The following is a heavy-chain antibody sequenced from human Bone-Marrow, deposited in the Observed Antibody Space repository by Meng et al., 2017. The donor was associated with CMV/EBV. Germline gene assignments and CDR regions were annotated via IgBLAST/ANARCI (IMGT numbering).Heavy chain of an antibody. J-gene: IGHJ5*02. D-gene: IGHD3-9*01. CDR2: IYTSGST. CDR1: VGSIRSYY. Sequence: QLHVEESGPGLGESTWTLSLTAPVTVGSIRSYYGSWILQASGKGLEWIRRIYTSGSTNYNPSLKRRVTMSVDTFKNQFSLKLSSVTAADTAVYYCARGSGYFDWLADWFEPWGQGTLVTVSS. V-gene: IGHV4-4*07. CDR3: ARGSGYFDWLADWFEP.